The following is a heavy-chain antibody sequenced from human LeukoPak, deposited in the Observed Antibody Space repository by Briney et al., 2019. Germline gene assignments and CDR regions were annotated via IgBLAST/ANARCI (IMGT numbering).Heavy chain of an antibody. D-gene: IGHD3-16*01. CDR2: ISAYNGNT. Sequence: ASVKVSCKASGYTFTSYGISWVRQAPGQGLEWMGWISAYNGNTNYAQKLQGRVTITTDTSTSTAYMELSSLRSEDTAVYYCALRRGRGGGAFNIWGQGTMVTVSS. CDR3: ALRRGRGGGAFNI. CDR1: GYTFTSYG. J-gene: IGHJ3*02. V-gene: IGHV1-18*01.